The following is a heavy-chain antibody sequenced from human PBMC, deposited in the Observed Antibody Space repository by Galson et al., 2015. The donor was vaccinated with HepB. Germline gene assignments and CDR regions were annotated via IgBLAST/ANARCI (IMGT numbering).Heavy chain of an antibody. CDR2: INNDGSGT. V-gene: IGHV3-74*01. J-gene: IGHJ4*02. Sequence: SLRLSCAASGFAFSSYWMHWVRQVPGKGQVWVSRINNDGSGTDYADSVKGRFTISRDDSKNTLYLQMNSLKTEDTAVYYCTTDWGVTTVTGDYWGQGTLVTVSS. CDR1: GFAFSSYW. D-gene: IGHD4-11*01. CDR3: TTDWGVTTVTGDY.